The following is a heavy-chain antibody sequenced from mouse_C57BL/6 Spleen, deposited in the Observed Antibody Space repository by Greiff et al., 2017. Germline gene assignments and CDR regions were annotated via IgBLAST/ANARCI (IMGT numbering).Heavy chain of an antibody. CDR1: GYTFTSYW. Sequence: QVQLQQPGAELVKPGASVKLSCKASGYTFTSYWMHWVKQRPGQGLEWIGMIHPNSGSTNYNEKFKSKATLTVDKSSSTAYMQLSSLTSEDSAVYYFATTYYGSSYVAAYWGQGTLVTVSA. CDR3: ATTYYGSSYVAAY. V-gene: IGHV1-64*01. CDR2: IHPNSGST. D-gene: IGHD1-1*01. J-gene: IGHJ3*01.